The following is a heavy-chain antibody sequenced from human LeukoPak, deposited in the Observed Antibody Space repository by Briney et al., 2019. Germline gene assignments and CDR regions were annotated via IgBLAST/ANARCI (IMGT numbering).Heavy chain of an antibody. D-gene: IGHD3-10*01. J-gene: IGHJ4*02. CDR2: VIFESGKT. V-gene: IGHV1-58*01. CDR1: GFTFSGSA. Sequence: ASVKVSCKASGFTFSGSAVQWVRQARGQRLEWLGWVIFESGKTHSLQKLQERVSITRDMSTNTAYLELSSLRSDDTAVYYCAADSTPMVRGLIIAFGFRGQGTQVTVSS. CDR3: AADSTPMVRGLIIAFGF.